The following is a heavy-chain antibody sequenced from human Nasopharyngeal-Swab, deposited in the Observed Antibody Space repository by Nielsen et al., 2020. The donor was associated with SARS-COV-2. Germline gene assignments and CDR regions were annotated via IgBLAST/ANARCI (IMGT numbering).Heavy chain of an antibody. D-gene: IGHD3-10*01. J-gene: IGHJ6*02. Sequence: GESLKISCAASGFTFSDYYMSWIRQAPGKGLEWVSYISSSGSTIYYADSVKGRFTISRDNAKNSLYLQMNSLRAEDTAVYYCATLYGSGIYAGYYYYYGMDVWGQGTTVIVSS. CDR1: GFTFSDYY. V-gene: IGHV3-11*04. CDR3: ATLYGSGIYAGYYYYYGMDV. CDR2: ISSSGSTI.